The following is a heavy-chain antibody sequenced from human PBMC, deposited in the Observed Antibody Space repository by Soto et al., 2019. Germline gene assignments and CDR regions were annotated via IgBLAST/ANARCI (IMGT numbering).Heavy chain of an antibody. D-gene: IGHD3-3*01. Sequence: EEQLVETGGGLIQPGGSLRLSCAVSGFTVIRDYMNWVRQAPGKGLEWVSVIYSGGTTYHADPVKGRFTISRDNSGNTLFLQMNSLRAEDTAMYYCARSTEWNAFDLWGQGTMVTVSS. J-gene: IGHJ3*01. V-gene: IGHV3-53*02. CDR2: IYSGGTT. CDR1: GFTVIRDY. CDR3: ARSTEWNAFDL.